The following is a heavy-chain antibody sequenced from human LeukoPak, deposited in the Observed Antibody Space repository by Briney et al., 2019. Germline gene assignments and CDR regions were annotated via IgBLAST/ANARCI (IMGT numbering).Heavy chain of an antibody. CDR3: ARTRASDGEWIDY. Sequence: SQTLSLTCTVSGGSISSGGYYWGWIRQPPGKGLEWLGYIYHSGSTYYNPSLKSRVTISVDRSKNQFSLKLSSVTAADTAVYYCARTRASDGEWIDYWGQGTLVTVSS. V-gene: IGHV4-30-2*01. J-gene: IGHJ4*02. D-gene: IGHD3-10*01. CDR1: GGSISSGGYY. CDR2: IYHSGST.